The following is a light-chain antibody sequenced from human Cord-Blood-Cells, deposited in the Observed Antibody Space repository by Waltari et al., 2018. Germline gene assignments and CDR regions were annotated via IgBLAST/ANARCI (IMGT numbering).Light chain of an antibody. CDR3: QQYDNLPYS. J-gene: IGKJ2*03. Sequence: ITQSPFSVSASVGDRVNITRQARQDIRNYLNWYQQKPGKAPKLLIYEASNLETGVPARFSGSGSGTDFTFTISSLQPEDIAIYYCQQYDNLPYSFGQGTKLEIK. V-gene: IGKV1-33*01. CDR2: EAS. CDR1: QDIRNY.